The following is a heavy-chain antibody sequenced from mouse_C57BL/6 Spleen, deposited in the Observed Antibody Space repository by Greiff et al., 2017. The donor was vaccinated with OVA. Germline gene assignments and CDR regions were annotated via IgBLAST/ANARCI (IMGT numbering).Heavy chain of an antibody. CDR2: IYPGDGDT. CDR3: ARYGSSHWYFDV. V-gene: IGHV1-80*01. Sequence: QVQLQQSGAELVKPGASVKISCKASGYAFSSYWMNWVKQRPGKGLEWIGQIYPGDGDTNYNGKFKGKATLTADKSSSTAYMQLSSLTSEDSAVYFCARYGSSHWYFDVWGTGTTVTVSS. J-gene: IGHJ1*03. D-gene: IGHD1-1*01. CDR1: GYAFSSYW.